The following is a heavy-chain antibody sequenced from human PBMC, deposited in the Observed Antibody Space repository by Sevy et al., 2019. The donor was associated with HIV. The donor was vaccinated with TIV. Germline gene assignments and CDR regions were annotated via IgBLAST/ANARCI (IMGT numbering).Heavy chain of an antibody. V-gene: IGHV3-15*01. CDR3: TTDLSVYYGSGSSDYYFDY. CDR1: GFTFGNAW. Sequence: GGSLRLSCAASGFTFGNAWMSWVRQAPGKGLEWVGRIKSKTDGGTTDYAAPVKGRFTISRDDSKNTLYLQMNSLKTEDTAVYYCTTDLSVYYGSGSSDYYFDYWGQGTLVTVSS. CDR2: IKSKTDGGTT. J-gene: IGHJ4*02. D-gene: IGHD3-10*01.